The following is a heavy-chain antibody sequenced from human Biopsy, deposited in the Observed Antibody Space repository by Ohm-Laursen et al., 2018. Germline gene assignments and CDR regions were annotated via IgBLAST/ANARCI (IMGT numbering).Heavy chain of an antibody. CDR3: ARPSGGVSTIGFDP. J-gene: IGHJ5*02. CDR2: INPHTGVT. Sequence: ASVKVSCNASGFDFLDFHIHWVRQVPGQGLEWIGHINPHTGVTKYAQKFLDRITMTGDTSISTAYMDLSRLTSADTGIYYCARPSGGVSTIGFDPWGQGTLVIVSS. CDR1: GFDFLDFH. D-gene: IGHD5/OR15-5a*01. V-gene: IGHV1-2*05.